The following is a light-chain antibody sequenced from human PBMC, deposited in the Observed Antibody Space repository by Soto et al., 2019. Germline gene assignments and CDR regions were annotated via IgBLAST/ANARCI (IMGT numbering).Light chain of an antibody. CDR2: DAS. Sequence: EIVLKQSPATLSLSPGERATLSCRASQSVTTYLAWYQQKPGQAPRLLIYDASNRATGIPARFGGGGSGTDFTLTISSLEPEDFAVYYCQQYGSSLTWTFGQGTKVDIK. CDR1: QSVTTY. CDR3: QQYGSSLTWT. J-gene: IGKJ1*01. V-gene: IGKV3-11*01.